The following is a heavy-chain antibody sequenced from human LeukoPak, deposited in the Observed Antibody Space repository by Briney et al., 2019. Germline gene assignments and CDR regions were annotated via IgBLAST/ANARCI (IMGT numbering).Heavy chain of an antibody. J-gene: IGHJ4*02. CDR2: IKSKPDGGTT. CDR3: TTDPISAGLDY. CDR1: GFTFSNTW. Sequence: GGSLRLSCAASGFTFSNTWMTWVRQAPRKGLEWVGHIKSKPDGGTTDYAAPVKGRFIISRYNSKNTLYLQMNSLKTEDAALYYCTTDPISAGLDYWGQGTLVTVSS. D-gene: IGHD6-13*01. V-gene: IGHV3-15*01.